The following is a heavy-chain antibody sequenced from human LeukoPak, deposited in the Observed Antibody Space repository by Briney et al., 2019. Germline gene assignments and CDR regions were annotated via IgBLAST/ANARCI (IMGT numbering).Heavy chain of an antibody. V-gene: IGHV4-59*01. CDR3: VTGSGSLNWFDP. J-gene: IGHJ5*02. CDR1: GGSISSYY. Sequence: PSETLSLTCTVSGGSISSYYWSWIRQPPGKGLEWFGYIYYSGSTKYNPSLKSRVTTSVDTSKNQFSLKLTSVTAADTAVYYCVTGSGSLNWFDPWGQGTLVTVSS. CDR2: IYYSGST. D-gene: IGHD3-10*01.